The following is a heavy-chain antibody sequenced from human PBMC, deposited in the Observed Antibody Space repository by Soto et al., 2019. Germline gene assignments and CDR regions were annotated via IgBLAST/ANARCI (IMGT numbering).Heavy chain of an antibody. CDR1: GGSISSSNYY. J-gene: IGHJ5*02. V-gene: IGHV4-39*01. D-gene: IGHD1-26*01. CDR3: ATQEVGGSYVYTFDP. CDR2: IYYRGST. Sequence: QLQLQESGPGLVKPSETLSLTCTVSGGSISSSNYYWGWIRQPPGKGLGWIGSIYYRGSTYYNPSLKRRVTISVDTSKNQFSLKLSSVTAADTAVYYCATQEVGGSYVYTFDPWGQGTLVTVSS.